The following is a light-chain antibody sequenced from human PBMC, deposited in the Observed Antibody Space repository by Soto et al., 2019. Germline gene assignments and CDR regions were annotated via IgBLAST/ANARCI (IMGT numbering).Light chain of an antibody. CDR2: GTS. V-gene: IGKV3-20*01. CDR3: QQYGNSPIT. J-gene: IGKJ5*01. CDR1: QSVSSSY. Sequence: DMVLTHSPGTLYLSPRDRASLSCRASQSVSSSYLAWYQQKPGQAPRLLIYGTSSRATGIPDRFSGSGSGTDFTLTISRLEPEDFAVYYCQQYGNSPITFGQGTRLEIK.